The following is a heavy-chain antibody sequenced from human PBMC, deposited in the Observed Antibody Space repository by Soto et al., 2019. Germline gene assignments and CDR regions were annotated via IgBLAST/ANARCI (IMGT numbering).Heavy chain of an antibody. D-gene: IGHD3-3*01. Sequence: GASVKVSCKASGYAFTGYWMHWVRQAPGQGLEWMGWINPSSGGTAYAQKFQGRVTMTRDTSISTFYMELISLRSDDTAVYYCARDPSDFWSGYLNWGQGTLVTVSS. CDR1: GYAFTGYW. CDR3: ARDPSDFWSGYLN. V-gene: IGHV1-2*02. J-gene: IGHJ4*02. CDR2: INPSSGGT.